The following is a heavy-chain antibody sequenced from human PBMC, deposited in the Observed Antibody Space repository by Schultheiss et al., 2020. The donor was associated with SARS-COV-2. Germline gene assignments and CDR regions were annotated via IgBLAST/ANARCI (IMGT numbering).Heavy chain of an antibody. CDR1: GHIFTGYF. CDR3: AIPWGRGYPEAYYYYGLDL. V-gene: IGHV1-2*02. D-gene: IGHD3-16*01. J-gene: IGHJ6*02. CDR2: INPSSGGT. Sequence: ASVKVSCKTSGHIFTGYFLHWVRQAPGQGLEWMGRINPSSGGTNVAQNFQGRITMTRDTSVRTVYMELSRLTSDDTAVYYCAIPWGRGYPEAYYYYGLDLWGQGTTVTVSS.